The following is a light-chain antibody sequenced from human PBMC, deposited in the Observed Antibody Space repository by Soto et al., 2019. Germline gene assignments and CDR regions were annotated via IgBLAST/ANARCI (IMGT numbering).Light chain of an antibody. CDR2: AAS. CDR1: QSVSTNN. V-gene: IGKV3-20*01. J-gene: IGKJ1*01. CDR3: QQYDYSVLT. Sequence: IVLTQSPGTLSSSPGERATLSCRASQSVSTNNLAWYQQRPGRAPRLLIYAASRRATGIPDRFSGSGSGTDFTLTISRLEPEDLAVYYCQQYDYSVLTFGQGTKVDIK.